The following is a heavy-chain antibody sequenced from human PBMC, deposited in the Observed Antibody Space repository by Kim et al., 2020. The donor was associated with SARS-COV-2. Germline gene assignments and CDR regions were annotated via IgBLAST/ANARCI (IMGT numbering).Heavy chain of an antibody. V-gene: IGHV3-23*01. CDR1: GFTFSSYA. Sequence: GGSLRLSCAASGFTFSSYAMSWVRQAPGKGLEWVSAISGSGGSTYYADSVKGRFTISRDNSKNTLYLQMNSLRAEDTAVYYFAKDRGGYCSSTSCYYYYYMDVWGKGTTVTVSS. J-gene: IGHJ6*03. CDR2: ISGSGGST. CDR3: AKDRGGYCSSTSCYYYYYMDV. D-gene: IGHD2-2*01.